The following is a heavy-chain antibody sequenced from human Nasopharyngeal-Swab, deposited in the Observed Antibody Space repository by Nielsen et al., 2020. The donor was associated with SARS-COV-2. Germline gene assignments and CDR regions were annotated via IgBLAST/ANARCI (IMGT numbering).Heavy chain of an antibody. CDR2: IGTAGDT. Sequence: GESLKISCAASGFTFSSYDMHWVRQATGKGLEWVSAIGTAGDTYYPGSVKGGFTISRENAKNYLYLQMNSLRAGDTAVYYCARSVGDYGDLYFDYWGQGTLVTVSS. CDR3: ARSVGDYGDLYFDY. J-gene: IGHJ4*02. CDR1: GFTFSSYD. D-gene: IGHD4-17*01. V-gene: IGHV3-13*04.